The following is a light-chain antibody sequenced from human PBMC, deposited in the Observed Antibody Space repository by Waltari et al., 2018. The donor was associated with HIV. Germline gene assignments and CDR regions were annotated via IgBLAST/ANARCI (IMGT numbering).Light chain of an antibody. CDR3: SSYSTSGFLL. Sequence: QSALTQPASLSGSPGQSVTITCSGLTSDIASNLPFSWYQQHPGKVPKLVIFGVTNRASEISDRFSGSRSGDTASLIISGLQSEDEAHYYCSSYSTSGFLLFGGGTKLTVL. V-gene: IGLV2-14*01. CDR2: GVT. J-gene: IGLJ3*02. CDR1: TSDIASNLP.